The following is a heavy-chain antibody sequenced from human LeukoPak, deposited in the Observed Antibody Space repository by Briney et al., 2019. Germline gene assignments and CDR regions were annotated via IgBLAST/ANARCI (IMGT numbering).Heavy chain of an antibody. CDR1: GFTFDGYA. D-gene: IGHD2-21*02. V-gene: IGHV3-9*01. CDR2: ISWNSGSI. CDR3: AKGKHIVVVTAIDD. Sequence: GRSLRLSCAASGFTFDGYAMHWVRQAPGKGLEWVSGISWNSGSIGYADSVKGRFTISRDNDKNSLYLQMNSLRPEDTALYYCAKGKHIVVVTAIDDWGQGTLVTISS. J-gene: IGHJ4*02.